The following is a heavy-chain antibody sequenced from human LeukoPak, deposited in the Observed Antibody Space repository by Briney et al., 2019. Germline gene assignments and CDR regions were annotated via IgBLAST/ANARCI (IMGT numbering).Heavy chain of an antibody. Sequence: SQTLSLTCAVSGGSISSGGYSWSWIRQPPGKGLEWIGYIYHSGSTYYNLSLKSRVTISVDRSKNQFSLKLSSVTAADTAVYYCARGWEQQLVFVYWGQGTLVTVSS. V-gene: IGHV4-30-2*01. D-gene: IGHD6-13*01. J-gene: IGHJ4*02. CDR3: ARGWEQQLVFVY. CDR2: IYHSGST. CDR1: GGSISSGGYS.